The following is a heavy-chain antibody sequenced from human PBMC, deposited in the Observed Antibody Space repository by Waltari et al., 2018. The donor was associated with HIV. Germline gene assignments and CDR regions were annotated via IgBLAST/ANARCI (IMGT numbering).Heavy chain of an antibody. CDR3: SRGGTILTGYYPSGVS. D-gene: IGHD3-9*01. J-gene: IGHJ5*02. CDR1: GYTFTAYY. V-gene: IGHV1-2*02. CDR2: MKPNSGGT. Sequence: VQLVQSGADVKKPGASVKVSCKASGYTFTAYYIHWVRQAPGQGPEWMGWMKPNSGGTNYPQKFKGRVTMTRDTSIKTAYLQLSGLTSDDTALYWCSRGGTILTGYYPSGVSWGQGTPVTVSS.